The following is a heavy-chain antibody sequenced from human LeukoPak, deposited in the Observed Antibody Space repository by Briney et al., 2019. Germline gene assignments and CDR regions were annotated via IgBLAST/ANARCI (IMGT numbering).Heavy chain of an antibody. J-gene: IGHJ4*02. CDR2: IWYDGSNK. D-gene: IGHD3-22*01. Sequence: GGSLRLSCAASGFTFSSYGMHWVRQAPGKGLEWVAVIWYDGSNKYYADSVKGRFTISRDNSKNTLYLQMNSLRAEDTAVYYCARGFGVVITTVPLDYWGQGTLVTVPS. CDR1: GFTFSSYG. V-gene: IGHV3-33*01. CDR3: ARGFGVVITTVPLDY.